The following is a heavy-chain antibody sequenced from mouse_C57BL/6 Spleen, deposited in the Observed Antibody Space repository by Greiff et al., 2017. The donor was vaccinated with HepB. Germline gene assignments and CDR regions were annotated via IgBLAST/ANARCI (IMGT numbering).Heavy chain of an antibody. CDR2: IHPNSGST. D-gene: IGHD1-1*01. CDR3: ARMGGSSRCDYALGC. V-gene: IGHV1-64*01. Sequence: VQLQQPGAELVKPGASVKLSCKASGYTFTSYWMHWVKQRPGQGLEWIGMIHPNSGSTNYNEKFKSKATLTVDKSSSTAYMQLSSLTSEDSAVYSCARMGGSSRCDYALGCWGQGTSVTVSS. CDR1: GYTFTSYW. J-gene: IGHJ4*01.